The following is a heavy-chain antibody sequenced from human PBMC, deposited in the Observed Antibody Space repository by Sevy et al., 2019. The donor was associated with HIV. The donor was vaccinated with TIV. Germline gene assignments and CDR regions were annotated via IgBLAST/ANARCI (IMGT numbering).Heavy chain of an antibody. CDR1: GFTFSSYA. D-gene: IGHD6-6*01. J-gene: IGHJ5*02. Sequence: GGSLRLSCSASGFTFSSYAMHWVRQAPGKGLEYVSAISSNGGSTYYADSVKGRFTISRDNSKNTLYLQMISLRAEDTAVYYCVKVALEYSTTGWFDPWGQGTLVTVSS. CDR3: VKVALEYSTTGWFDP. V-gene: IGHV3-64D*06. CDR2: ISSNGGST.